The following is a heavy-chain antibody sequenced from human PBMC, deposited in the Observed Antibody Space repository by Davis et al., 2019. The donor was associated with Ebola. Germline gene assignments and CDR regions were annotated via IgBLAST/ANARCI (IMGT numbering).Heavy chain of an antibody. CDR1: GFTFSSYE. Sequence: GGSLRLSCAASGFTFSSYEMNWVRQTPGKGLEWVAIIRHDGSERYYADAVRGRFTISKDDTKNSAYLQMNSLRVEDTALYYCAGSLSGLDSGDLWGQGTPVIVSS. D-gene: IGHD5-12*01. V-gene: IGHV3-7*01. CDR2: IRHDGSER. CDR3: AGSLSGLDSGDL. J-gene: IGHJ5*02.